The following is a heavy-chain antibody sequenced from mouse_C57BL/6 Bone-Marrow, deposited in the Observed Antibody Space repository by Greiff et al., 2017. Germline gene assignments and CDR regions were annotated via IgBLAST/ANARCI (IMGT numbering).Heavy chain of an antibody. J-gene: IGHJ2*01. V-gene: IGHV1-15*01. Sequence: VKLQQSGAELVRPGASVTLSCKASGYTFTDYEMHWVKQTPVHGLEWIGAIDPETGGTAYNQKFKGKAILTADKSSSTAYMELRSLTSEDSAVYYCTRWVYGNYEGYWGQGTTLTVSS. CDR3: TRWVYGNYEGY. CDR1: GYTFTDYE. D-gene: IGHD2-1*01. CDR2: IDPETGGT.